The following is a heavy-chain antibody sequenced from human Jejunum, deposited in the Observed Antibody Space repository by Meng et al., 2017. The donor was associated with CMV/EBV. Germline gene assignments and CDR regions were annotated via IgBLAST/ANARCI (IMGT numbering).Heavy chain of an antibody. Sequence: FSTCGMSWVRQAPGKGLDLVSSISAGGGTYDADSVKGRFTISRDNSKNTLYLQMNSLRAEDTAVYYCAKDSDSSSWYGDHYYGMDVWGQGTTVTVSS. D-gene: IGHD6-13*01. J-gene: IGHJ6*02. CDR1: FSTCG. CDR3: AKDSDSSSWYGDHYYGMDV. V-gene: IGHV3-23*01. CDR2: ISAGGGT.